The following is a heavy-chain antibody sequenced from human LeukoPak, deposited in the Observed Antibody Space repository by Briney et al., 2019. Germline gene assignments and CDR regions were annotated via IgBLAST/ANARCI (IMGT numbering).Heavy chain of an antibody. J-gene: IGHJ4*02. CDR3: ARRIQGMAPYYFDY. Sequence: SETLSLTCTVSGGSISSSSYYWGWIRQPPGKGLEWIGSIYYSGSTYYNPSLKSRVTISVDTSKNQFSLKLSSVTAADTAVYYCARRIQGMAPYYFDYWGQGTLVTVSS. CDR2: IYYSGST. D-gene: IGHD5-24*01. CDR1: GGSISSSSYY. V-gene: IGHV4-39*01.